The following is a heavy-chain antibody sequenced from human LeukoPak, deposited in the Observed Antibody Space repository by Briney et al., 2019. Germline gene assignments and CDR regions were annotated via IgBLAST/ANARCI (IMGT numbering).Heavy chain of an antibody. CDR2: ISSDGSNK. D-gene: IGHD3-10*01. CDR1: GFTFSSYA. CDR3: ARDQITTVRGIIARSTPYYDYHYMDV. Sequence: GGSLRLSCAASGFTFSSYAMHWVRQAPGKGLEWVAVISSDGSNKYYADSVKGRFTISRDNSKNTLYLQMNSLRADDTAVYYCARDQITTVRGIIARSTPYYDYHYMDVWGKGTTVTVSS. V-gene: IGHV3-30*04. J-gene: IGHJ6*03.